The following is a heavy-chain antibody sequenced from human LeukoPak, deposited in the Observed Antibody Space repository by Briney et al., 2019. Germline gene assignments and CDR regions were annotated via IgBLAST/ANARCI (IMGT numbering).Heavy chain of an antibody. CDR1: GYTFTSYA. CDR2: INAGNGNT. CDR3: ARELLWFGESFDY. D-gene: IGHD3-10*01. V-gene: IGHV1-3*01. Sequence: ASVKVSCKASGYTFTSYAMHWVRQAPGQRLEWMGWINAGNGNTKYSQKFQGRVTITRDTSASTAYMELSSLRSEDTAVYYCARELLWFGESFDYWGQGTLVTVSS. J-gene: IGHJ4*02.